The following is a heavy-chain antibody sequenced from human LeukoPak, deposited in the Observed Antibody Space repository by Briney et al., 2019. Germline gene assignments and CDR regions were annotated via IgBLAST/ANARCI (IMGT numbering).Heavy chain of an antibody. V-gene: IGHV1-46*01. CDR2: INPSGGST. Sequence: ASVKVSCKASGYTFTSYYMHWVRQAPGQGLEWMGIINPSGGSTSYAQKFQGRVTMTRYTSTSTVYMELSSLRSEDTAVYYCARAGTSEYYYYYYYMDVWGKGTTVTISS. CDR3: ARAGTSEYYYYYYYMDV. J-gene: IGHJ6*03. D-gene: IGHD6-13*01. CDR1: GYTFTSYY.